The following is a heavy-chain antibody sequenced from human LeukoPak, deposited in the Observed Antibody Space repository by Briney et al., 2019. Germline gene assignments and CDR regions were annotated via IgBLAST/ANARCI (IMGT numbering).Heavy chain of an antibody. CDR1: GGSFSGYY. V-gene: IGHV4-34*01. D-gene: IGHD4-17*01. J-gene: IGHJ4*02. CDR3: ARGVRTDY. CDR2: INHSGGT. Sequence: SETLSLTCAVYGGSFSGYYWSWIRQPPGKGLEWIGEINHSGGTNYNPSLKSRVTISVDTSKNQFSLKLSSVTAADTAVYYCARGVRTDYWGQGTLVTVSS.